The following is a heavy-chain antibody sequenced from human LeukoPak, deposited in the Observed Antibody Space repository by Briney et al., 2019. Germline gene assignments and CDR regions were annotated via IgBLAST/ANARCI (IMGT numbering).Heavy chain of an antibody. V-gene: IGHV1-58*01. J-gene: IGHJ4*02. CDR1: GFTFTSSA. D-gene: IGHD6-19*01. CDR2: IVVGSGNT. CDR3: AAVSQIAVAGTGDY. Sequence: SAKVSCKASGFTFTSSAVQWVRQARGQRLEWIGWIVVGSGNTNYAQKFQERVTITRDMSTSTAYMELSSLRSEDTAVYYCAAVSQIAVAGTGDYWGQGTLVTVSS.